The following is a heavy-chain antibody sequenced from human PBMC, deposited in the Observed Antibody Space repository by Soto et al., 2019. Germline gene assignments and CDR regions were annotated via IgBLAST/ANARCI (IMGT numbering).Heavy chain of an antibody. CDR3: ARGNDYGGNHFDY. D-gene: IGHD4-17*01. CDR1: GYTFTSYS. Sequence: ASVKVSCKASGYTFTSYSMHWVREAPGQRLECMGWINAGNGNTKYSQKFQGRVTITRDTSASTAYMELSSLRSEDTAVYYCARGNDYGGNHFDYWGQGTLVTVSS. CDR2: INAGNGNT. V-gene: IGHV1-3*01. J-gene: IGHJ4*02.